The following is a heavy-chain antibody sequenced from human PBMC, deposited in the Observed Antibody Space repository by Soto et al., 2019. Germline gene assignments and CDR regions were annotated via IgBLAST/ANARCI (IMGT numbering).Heavy chain of an antibody. D-gene: IGHD3-3*01. CDR1: GYNFAGYW. Sequence: GESLKISCKGSGYNFAGYWIAWVRQMPGKGLELMGIIYPSDSDTRYRPSFQGQVTISADKSISSAYLQWSSLRASGTAMYYCARGGVSTRTFDYWGQGSPFTVAS. V-gene: IGHV5-51*01. J-gene: IGHJ4*02. CDR3: ARGGVSTRTFDY. CDR2: IYPSDSDT.